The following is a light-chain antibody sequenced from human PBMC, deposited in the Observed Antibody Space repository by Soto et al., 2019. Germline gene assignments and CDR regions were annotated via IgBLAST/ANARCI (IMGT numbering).Light chain of an antibody. Sequence: EIVMTQSPATLSLSLGERATLSCRASQSISRNLAWYHQRPGHAPRLLIYAASTRATGIPARFSGSGSGTDFTLTISGLQSEDFGVYFCQQYNNWPPRYTFGQGTKLEIK. CDR2: AAS. CDR3: QQYNNWPPRYT. CDR1: QSISRN. J-gene: IGKJ2*01. V-gene: IGKV3-15*01.